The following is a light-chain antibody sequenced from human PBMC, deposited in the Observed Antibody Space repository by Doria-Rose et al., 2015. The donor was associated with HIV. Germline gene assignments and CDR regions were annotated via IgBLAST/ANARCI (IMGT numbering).Light chain of an antibody. V-gene: IGKV3-20*01. CDR1: QSFSSTY. Sequence: EIVLTQSPGTLSLSPGERATLSCRASQSFSSTYLAWYQQKHGQAPSLLIYDGSTRATGIPDRFSASGSGTDSTLTINRLEPEDFALYYCHQYGTSWTFGQGTKVEI. J-gene: IGKJ1*01. CDR2: DGS. CDR3: HQYGTSWT.